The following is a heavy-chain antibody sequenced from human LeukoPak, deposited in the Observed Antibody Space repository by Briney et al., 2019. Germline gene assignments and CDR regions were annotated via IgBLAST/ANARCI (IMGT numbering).Heavy chain of an antibody. J-gene: IGHJ4*02. CDR3: AKDLDIVVVPAANSVDY. CDR1: GFTFSSYG. D-gene: IGHD2-2*03. Sequence: GGSLRLSCAASGFTFSSYGMHWVRQAPGKGLEWVAFIRYDGSNKYYADSVKGRFTISRDNSKNPMYLQTNSLRAEDTAVYYCAKDLDIVVVPAANSVDYWGQGTLVTVSS. CDR2: IRYDGSNK. V-gene: IGHV3-30*02.